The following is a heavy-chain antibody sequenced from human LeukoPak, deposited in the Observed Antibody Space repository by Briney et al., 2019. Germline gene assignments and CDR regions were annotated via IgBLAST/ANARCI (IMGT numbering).Heavy chain of an antibody. CDR2: INGDGGSR. D-gene: IGHD6-13*01. J-gene: IGHJ4*02. V-gene: IGHV3-74*01. CDR1: GFTFSTYW. CDR3: ASASSHRTAAGGDY. Sequence: GGSLRLSCAASGFTFSTYWMHWVRQAPGKGLVWVSRINGDGGSRNYADSVKGRFTISRDDAKNTLYLQMSSLRVEDTAVYYCASASSHRTAAGGDYWGQGTLVTVST.